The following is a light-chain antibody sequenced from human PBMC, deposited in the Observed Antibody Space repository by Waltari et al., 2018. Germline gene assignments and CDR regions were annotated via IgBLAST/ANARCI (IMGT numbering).Light chain of an antibody. J-gene: IGLJ3*02. Sequence: QSVLTQPPSASGAPGQEVSISCSGGSTTITNYVFWYQQFPGTAPKLIVYKDYERPSGVPDRFSAYKSGTSASRAISGLRSDDEADYYCATWDDSLNGWVFGGGTKLTVL. CDR2: KDY. CDR3: ATWDDSLNGWV. CDR1: STTITNY. V-gene: IGLV1-47*01.